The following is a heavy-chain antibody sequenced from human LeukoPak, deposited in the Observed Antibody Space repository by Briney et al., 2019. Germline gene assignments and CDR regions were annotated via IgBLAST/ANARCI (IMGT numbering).Heavy chain of an antibody. CDR1: GYTFTGYY. V-gene: IGHV1-2*02. Sequence: ASVKVSCKASGYTFTGYYMHWVRQAPGQGLEWMGWINPNSGGTNYAQKFQGRVTMTRGTSISTAYMELSRLRSDDTAVYYCARDDGDYLYYFDYWGQGTLVTVSS. CDR2: INPNSGGT. CDR3: ARDDGDYLYYFDY. J-gene: IGHJ4*02. D-gene: IGHD4-17*01.